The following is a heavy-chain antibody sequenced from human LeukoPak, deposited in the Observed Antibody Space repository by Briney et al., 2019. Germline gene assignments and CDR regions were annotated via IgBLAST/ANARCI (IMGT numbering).Heavy chain of an antibody. V-gene: IGHV4-61*01. D-gene: IGHD5-18*01. CDR1: GGSVSSGSYY. J-gene: IGHJ4*02. CDR3: AREAMYSYGNNFDY. Sequence: SETLSLTCTVSGGSVSSGSYYWSWIRQPPGKGLEWIGYIYYSGSTNYNPSLKSRVTISVDTSKNRFSLKLSSVTAADTAVYHCAREAMYSYGNNFDYWGQGTLVTVSS. CDR2: IYYSGST.